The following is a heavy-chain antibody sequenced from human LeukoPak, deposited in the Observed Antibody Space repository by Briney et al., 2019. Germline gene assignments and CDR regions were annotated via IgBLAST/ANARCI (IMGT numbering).Heavy chain of an antibody. CDR3: ALNPDYYGSGSFDY. CDR1: GFTFSSYW. J-gene: IGHJ4*02. V-gene: IGHV3-7*01. CDR2: IKEDGSEK. Sequence: GGSLRLSCVASGFTFSSYWMSWVRQAPGKGLEWVADIKEDGSEKYYVDSVEGRFTISRDNAKNSLYLQMNSLRAEDTAVYYCALNPDYYGSGSFDYWGQGTLVTVSS. D-gene: IGHD3-10*01.